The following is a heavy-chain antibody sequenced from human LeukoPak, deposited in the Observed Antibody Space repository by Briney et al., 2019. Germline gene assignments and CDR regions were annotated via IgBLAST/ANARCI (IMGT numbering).Heavy chain of an antibody. J-gene: IGHJ4*02. CDR3: ARLSGSYYFDY. D-gene: IGHD1-26*01. V-gene: IGHV3-21*04. Sequence: GGSLRLSCAASGSTFSSYSMNWVRQAPGKGLEWVSSISSSSSYIYYADSVKGRFTVSRDNAKNSLYLQMNSLRAEDTAVYYCARLSGSYYFDYWGQGTLVTVSS. CDR1: GSTFSSYS. CDR2: ISSSSSYI.